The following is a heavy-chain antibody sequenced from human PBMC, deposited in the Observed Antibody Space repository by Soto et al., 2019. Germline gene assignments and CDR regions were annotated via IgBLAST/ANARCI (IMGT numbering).Heavy chain of an antibody. CDR2: IYHSGST. CDR3: AREVGEVDYSSSSDAFDI. V-gene: IGHV4-30-2*05. J-gene: IGHJ3*02. CDR1: GGSISSGGYS. Sequence: SETLSLTCAVSGGSISSGGYSWSWIRQPPGKGLEWIGYIYHSGSTYYNPSLKSRVTMSRDTSKNQFSLKLDSVTAADTAVYYCAREVGEVDYSSSSDAFDIWGQGTMVT. D-gene: IGHD6-6*01.